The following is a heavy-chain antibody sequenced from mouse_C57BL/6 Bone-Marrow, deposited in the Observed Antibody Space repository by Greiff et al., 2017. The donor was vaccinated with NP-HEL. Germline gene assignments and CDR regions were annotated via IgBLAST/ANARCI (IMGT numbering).Heavy chain of an antibody. V-gene: IGHV5-9*01. D-gene: IGHD1-2*01. CDR1: GFTFSSYT. CDR2: FSGGGGNT. J-gene: IGHJ3*01. CDR3: AIHGSLLGAWFTY. Sequence: EVQLVESGGGLVKPGGSLKLSCAASGFTFSSYTMSWVRQTPEKRLEWVATFSGGGGNTYYPASVKGRFTISRDDAKNNLYLQMGMLRTEDTALYYCAIHGSLLGAWFTYWGRGTLVTVSA.